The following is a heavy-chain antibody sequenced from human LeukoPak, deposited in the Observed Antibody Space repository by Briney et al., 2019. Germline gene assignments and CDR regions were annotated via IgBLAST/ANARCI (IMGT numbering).Heavy chain of an antibody. D-gene: IGHD6-13*01. CDR3: AREVQLRQQLVFDY. V-gene: IGHV4-34*01. CDR2: INHSGST. Sequence: PGGSLRLSCAASGFTFSSYSMNWVRQPPGKGLEWIGEINHSGSTNYNPSLKSRVTISVDTSKHQFSLKLSSVTAADTAVYYCAREVQLRQQLVFDYWGQGTLVTVSS. J-gene: IGHJ4*02. CDR1: GFTFSSYS.